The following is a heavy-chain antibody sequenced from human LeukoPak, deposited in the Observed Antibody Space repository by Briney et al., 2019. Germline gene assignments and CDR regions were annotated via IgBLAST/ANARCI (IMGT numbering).Heavy chain of an antibody. V-gene: IGHV4-34*01. J-gene: IGHJ4*02. D-gene: IGHD6-19*01. Sequence: PSETLSLTCTVSGGSISNYYWSWIRQPPGKGLEWIGEINHSGSTNYNPSLKSRVTISVDTSKNQFSLKLSSVTAADTAVYYCARGRLGTSDYWGQGTLVTVSS. CDR3: ARGRLGTSDY. CDR1: GGSISNYY. CDR2: INHSGST.